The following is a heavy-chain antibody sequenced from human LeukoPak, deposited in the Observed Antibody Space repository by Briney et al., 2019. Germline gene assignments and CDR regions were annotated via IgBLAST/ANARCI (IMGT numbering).Heavy chain of an antibody. CDR2: MNPNSGNT. D-gene: IGHD3-3*01. CDR1: GYTFTSYD. Sequence: GASVKVSCKASGYTFTSYDINWVRQATGQGLEWMGWMNPNSGNTGYAQQFQGRVTITRNTSISTAYMELSSLRSEDTAVYYCARGLGDDFWSGPHAFDIWGQGTMVTVSS. CDR3: ARGLGDDFWSGPHAFDI. J-gene: IGHJ3*02. V-gene: IGHV1-8*03.